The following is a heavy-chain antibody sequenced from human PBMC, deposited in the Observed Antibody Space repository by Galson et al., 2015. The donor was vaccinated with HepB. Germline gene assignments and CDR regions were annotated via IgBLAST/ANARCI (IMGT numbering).Heavy chain of an antibody. CDR1: GYSFTSYW. D-gene: IGHD3-9*01. Sequence: SGAEVKKPGESLRISCKGSGYSFTSYWMSWVRQAPGKGLEWVANIKQDGSEKYYVDSVKGRFTISRDNAKNSLYLQMNSLRAEDTAVYYCARAMYDILTGYESELAYYFDYWGQGTLVTVSS. CDR3: ARAMYDILTGYESELAYYFDY. J-gene: IGHJ4*02. V-gene: IGHV3-7*01. CDR2: IKQDGSEK.